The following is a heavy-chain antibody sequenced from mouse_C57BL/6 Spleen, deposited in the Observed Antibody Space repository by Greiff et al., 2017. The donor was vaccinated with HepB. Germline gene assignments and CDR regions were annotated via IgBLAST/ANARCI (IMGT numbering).Heavy chain of an antibody. CDR2: INPNNGGT. Sequence: VQLQQSGPELVKPGASVKISCKASGYTFTDYYMNWVKQSHGKSLEWIGDINPNNGGTSYNQKFKGKATLTVDKSSSTAYMELRSLTSEDSAVYYCARPHYYGSSSSWFAYWGQGTLVTVSA. V-gene: IGHV1-26*01. J-gene: IGHJ3*01. D-gene: IGHD1-1*01. CDR3: ARPHYYGSSSSWFAY. CDR1: GYTFTDYY.